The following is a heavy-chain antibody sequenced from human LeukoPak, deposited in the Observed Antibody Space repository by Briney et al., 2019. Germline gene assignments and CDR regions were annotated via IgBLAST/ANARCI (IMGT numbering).Heavy chain of an antibody. J-gene: IGHJ5*02. D-gene: IGHD3-10*01. V-gene: IGHV4-39*01. CDR2: MYYNEST. CDR1: GASISSNNYF. CDR3: ARHYGP. Sequence: SETLSLTCTVSGASISSNNYFWGWIRQPPGKGLEWIGSMYYNESTYYNPSLKSRVTISLDTSKNQCSLRLNSVTAADTAMYYCARHYGPWGQGTLVTVSS.